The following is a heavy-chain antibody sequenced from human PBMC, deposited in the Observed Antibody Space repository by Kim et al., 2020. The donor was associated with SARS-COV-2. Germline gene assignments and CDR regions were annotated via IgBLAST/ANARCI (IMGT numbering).Heavy chain of an antibody. Sequence: GGSLRLSCAASGFTFSNAWMSWVRQAPGKGLEWVGRIKSKTDGGTTDYAAPVKGRFTISRDDSKNTLYLQMNSLKTEDTAVYYCTTRGLNNWNYDYYYYYGMDVWGQGTTVTVSS. CDR2: IKSKTDGGTT. D-gene: IGHD1-7*01. V-gene: IGHV3-15*01. CDR3: TTRGLNNWNYDYYYYYGMDV. CDR1: GFTFSNAW. J-gene: IGHJ6*02.